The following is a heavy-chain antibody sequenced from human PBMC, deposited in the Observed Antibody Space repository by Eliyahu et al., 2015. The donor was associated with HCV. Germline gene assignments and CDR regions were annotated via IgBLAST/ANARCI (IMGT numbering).Heavy chain of an antibody. CDR2: ISYHGTXK. J-gene: IGHJ6*02. D-gene: IGHD4-17*01. V-gene: IGHV3-30*18. CDR1: GFIFXSXG. CDR3: AKDFLDYADPPGKYGMDV. Sequence: QVQLVESGGGAVQPGRSLRLSCVGSGFIFXSXGIHWVRQAPGKGLEWXAXISYHGTXKYXADPXKGRFTTSRDQSKNTVFLQMNSLRVEDTAVYFCAKDFLDYADPPGKYGMDVWGQGTTVTVSS.